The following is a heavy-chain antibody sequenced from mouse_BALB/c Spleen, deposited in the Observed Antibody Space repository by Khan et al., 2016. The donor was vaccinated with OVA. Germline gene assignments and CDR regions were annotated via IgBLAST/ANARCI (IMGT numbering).Heavy chain of an antibody. Sequence: EVQLQESGPGLVKPSQSLSLTCTVTGYSITSDYAWNWIRQFPGNKLEWMGYISYSGSTSYNPSLKSRISITRDTSKNQFFLQLNSVTTGDTATYYCARSAYYANWYFDVWGAGTTVTGSS. CDR2: ISYSGST. CDR1: GYSITSDYA. D-gene: IGHD1-1*02. V-gene: IGHV3-2*02. CDR3: ARSAYYANWYFDV. J-gene: IGHJ1*01.